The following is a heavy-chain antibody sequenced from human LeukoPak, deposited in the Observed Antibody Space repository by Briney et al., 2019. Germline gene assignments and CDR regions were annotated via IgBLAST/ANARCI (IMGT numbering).Heavy chain of an antibody. CDR3: VRGPPTPSEIRGSGYDYGDY. CDR1: GFTFSSYW. D-gene: IGHD5-12*01. Sequence: GGSLRLSCAASGFTFSSYWMSWVRQAPGKGLEWVANIKQDGSEKYYVDSVKGRFTISRDNAKNSLYLQMNSLRAEDTAVYYCVRGPPTPSEIRGSGYDYGDYWGQGTLVTVSS. J-gene: IGHJ4*02. V-gene: IGHV3-7*01. CDR2: IKQDGSEK.